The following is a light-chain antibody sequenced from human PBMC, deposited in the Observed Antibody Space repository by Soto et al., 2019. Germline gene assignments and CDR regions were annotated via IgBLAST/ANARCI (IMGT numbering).Light chain of an antibody. V-gene: IGKV1-5*03. CDR3: QHYNSYSEA. CDR1: QAISSW. CDR2: KAS. Sequence: IHMTESPSTLSGSVGVRVTIPCRASQAISSWLAWYQQKPRKAPKLLIYKASTLKSGVPSRFSGSGSGTEFTLTISSLQPDDFATYYCQHYNSYSEAFVQGTKVDIK. J-gene: IGKJ1*01.